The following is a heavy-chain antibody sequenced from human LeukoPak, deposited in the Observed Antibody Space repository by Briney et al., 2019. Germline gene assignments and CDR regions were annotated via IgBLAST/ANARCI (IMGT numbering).Heavy chain of an antibody. J-gene: IGHJ4*02. CDR3: ARWGSTSCYDY. CDR1: GFTFSTYA. D-gene: IGHD2-2*01. V-gene: IGHV3-64*02. CDR2: ISTNGDST. Sequence: GGAPRLSCGASGFTFSTYAMHWGRQAPGEGLENFSAISTNGDSTYYADSVKGRFTISRDNSKNTLFLQMGSLRADDMAVYYCARWGSTSCYDYWGQGTLVTVSS.